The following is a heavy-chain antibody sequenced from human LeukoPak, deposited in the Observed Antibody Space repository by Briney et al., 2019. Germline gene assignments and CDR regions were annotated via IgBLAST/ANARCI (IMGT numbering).Heavy chain of an antibody. CDR2: INPNSGGT. V-gene: IGHV1-2*06. CDR3: ATEWGDSSSWYVYFDY. CDR1: GYTFTSYY. Sequence: ASVKVSCKASGYTFTSYYFHWVRQAPGQGLEWMGRINPNSGGTNYAQKFQGRVTMTRDTSISTAYMELSRLRSDDTAVYYCATEWGDSSSWYVYFDYWGQGTLVTVSS. D-gene: IGHD6-13*01. J-gene: IGHJ4*02.